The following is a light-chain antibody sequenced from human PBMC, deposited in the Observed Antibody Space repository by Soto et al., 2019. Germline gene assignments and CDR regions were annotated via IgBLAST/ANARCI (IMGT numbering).Light chain of an antibody. CDR3: QQYNNWPQT. Sequence: ETVMTQSPATLSVSPGERATLSCRASQSVSSNLAWYQQNPGQAPRLLIYGVSTRATGIPARFSGSGSGTEFTLTISSLQSEDFAVYYCQQYNNWPQTFGQGTKVGI. CDR1: QSVSSN. J-gene: IGKJ1*01. CDR2: GVS. V-gene: IGKV3-15*01.